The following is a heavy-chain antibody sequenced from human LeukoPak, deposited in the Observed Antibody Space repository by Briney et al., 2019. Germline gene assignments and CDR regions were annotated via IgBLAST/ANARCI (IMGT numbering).Heavy chain of an antibody. Sequence: GGSLRLSCAASGFTFSSYAMSWVRQAPGKGLEWVSAISGSGGSTYYADSVEGRFTISRDNSKNTLYLQMNSLRAEDTAVYYCAKDKVPWLVQRGGWRRYFDYWGQGTLVTVSS. J-gene: IGHJ4*02. CDR2: ISGSGGST. CDR3: AKDKVPWLVQRGGWRRYFDY. D-gene: IGHD6-19*01. CDR1: GFTFSSYA. V-gene: IGHV3-23*01.